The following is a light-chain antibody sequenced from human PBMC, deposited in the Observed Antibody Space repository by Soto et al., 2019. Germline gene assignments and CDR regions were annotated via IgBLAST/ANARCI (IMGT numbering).Light chain of an antibody. V-gene: IGLV1-40*01. J-gene: IGLJ2*01. CDR1: SSNIGAGYD. CDR2: GNS. Sequence: QPVLTQPPSVSGAPGQRVTISCTGSSSNIGAGYDVHWYQQLPGTAPKLLIYGNSNRPSGVPDRFSGSKSGTSASLAITGLQAEDEADYYCQSYDSSLSGSKFGGGTKLTV. CDR3: QSYDSSLSGSK.